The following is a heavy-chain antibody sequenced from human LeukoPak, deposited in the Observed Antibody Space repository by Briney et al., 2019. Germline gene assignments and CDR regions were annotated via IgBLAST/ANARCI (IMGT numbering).Heavy chain of an antibody. CDR2: TYYRSRWYN. V-gene: IGHV6-1*01. CDR1: GDSVSSNSAT. D-gene: IGHD5-24*01. Sequence: PLQTLSLTCAISGDSVSSNSATWNWIRQSPSRGLEWLGRTYYRSRWYNEYAVSVKSRITINPDTSENQFPLQLNSVTPEDTAVYYCARGANFALDYWGQGTLVTVSS. CDR3: ARGANFALDY. J-gene: IGHJ4*02.